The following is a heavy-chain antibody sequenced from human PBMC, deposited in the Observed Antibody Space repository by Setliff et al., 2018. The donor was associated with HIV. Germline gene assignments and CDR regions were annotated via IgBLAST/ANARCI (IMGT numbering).Heavy chain of an antibody. CDR3: ARSRTSSGYYGVTGYGMDA. CDR2: IYYSGST. Sequence: SETLSLTCTVSGGSISSDYWSWIRQPPGKGLEWIGYIYYSGSTNYNPSLKSRVTISVATSKNQFSLKLNSVTTADTAVYYCARSRTSSGYYGVTGYGMDAWGQGTTVTAP. J-gene: IGHJ6*02. CDR1: GGSISSDY. V-gene: IGHV4-59*01. D-gene: IGHD3-22*01.